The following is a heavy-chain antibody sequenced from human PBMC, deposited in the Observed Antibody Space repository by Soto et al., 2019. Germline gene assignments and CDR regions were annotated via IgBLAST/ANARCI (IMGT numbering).Heavy chain of an antibody. CDR3: ARTCSGGTCSFDY. Sequence: EVQLVESGGGLVQPGGSLRLSCAASGFTVSSNYMSWVRQAPGKGLEWVSVIYSGGSTYYAGSVKGRFTISRDNSENTLYLQMNSLRAQDTAVYYCARTCSGGTCSFDYWGQGTLVTVSS. D-gene: IGHD2-15*01. CDR1: GFTVSSNY. V-gene: IGHV3-66*01. J-gene: IGHJ4*02. CDR2: IYSGGST.